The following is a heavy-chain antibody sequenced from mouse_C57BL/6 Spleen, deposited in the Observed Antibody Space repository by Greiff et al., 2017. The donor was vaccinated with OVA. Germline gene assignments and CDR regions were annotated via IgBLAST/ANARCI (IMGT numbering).Heavy chain of an antibody. Sequence: EVQLQQSGPELVKPGASVKIPCKASGYTFTDYNMDWVKQSHGKSLEWIGDINPNNGGTIYNQKFKGKATLTVEKSSSTAYMELRSLTSEDTAVYYCARNYGSSYWYFDVWGTGTTVTVSS. CDR3: ARNYGSSYWYFDV. V-gene: IGHV1-18*01. CDR1: GYTFTDYN. D-gene: IGHD1-1*01. J-gene: IGHJ1*03. CDR2: INPNNGGT.